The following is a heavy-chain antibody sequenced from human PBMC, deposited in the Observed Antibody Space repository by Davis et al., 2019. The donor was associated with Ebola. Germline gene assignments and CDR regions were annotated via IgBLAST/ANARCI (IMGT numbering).Heavy chain of an antibody. CDR1: GYTFTNYG. CDR3: ARDHRIVAHGTPFDY. J-gene: IGHJ4*02. Sequence: ASVKVSCKASGYTFTNYGISWVRQAPGQGLEWMGWISAYNGNTNYAPKLQGRVTMTTDTSTRTAYMELRSLRSDDTAVYYCARDHRIVAHGTPFDYWGQGTLVTVSS. V-gene: IGHV1-18*01. D-gene: IGHD6-13*01. CDR2: ISAYNGNT.